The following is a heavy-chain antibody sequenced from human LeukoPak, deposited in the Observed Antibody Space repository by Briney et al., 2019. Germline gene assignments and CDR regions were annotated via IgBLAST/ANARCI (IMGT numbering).Heavy chain of an antibody. CDR1: GYTFTGYY. CDR3: ARDLTAVGYNWFDP. Sequence: ASVKLSCKASGYTFTGYYMHWVRQAPGQGLEWMGWINPNSGGTNYAQKFQGRVTMTRDTSISTAYMELSRLRSDDTAVYYCARDLTAVGYNWFDPWGQGTLVTVSS. CDR2: INPNSGGT. D-gene: IGHD1-26*01. V-gene: IGHV1-2*02. J-gene: IGHJ5*02.